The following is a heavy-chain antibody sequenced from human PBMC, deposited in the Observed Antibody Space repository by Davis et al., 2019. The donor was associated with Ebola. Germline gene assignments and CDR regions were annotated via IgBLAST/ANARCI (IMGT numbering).Heavy chain of an antibody. CDR2: IKSDGSTK. D-gene: IGHD4-17*01. CDR1: GFISSSYW. CDR3: ARGSTTVTTPFDY. Sequence: PGGSLRLSCAASGFISSSYWMHWVRQAPGKGLVWVSRIKSDGSTKGYADSVKGRFTISRDNAKNTLYLQMNSLSAEDTAVYYCARGSTTVTTPFDYWGQGIVVTVSS. V-gene: IGHV3-74*01. J-gene: IGHJ4*02.